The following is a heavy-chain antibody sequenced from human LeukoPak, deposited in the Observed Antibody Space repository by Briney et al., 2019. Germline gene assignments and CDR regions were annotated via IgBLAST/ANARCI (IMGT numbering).Heavy chain of an antibody. CDR2: IYYSGST. CDR3: ARHYEAGGAIDH. Sequence: SETLSLTCTVSGGSISSSSYYWGWIRQPPGKGLEWIGSIYYSGSTYYNPSLKSRVTISVDTSKNQFSLKLSSVTAADTAVYYCARHYEAGGAIDHWGQGTLVTVSS. V-gene: IGHV4-39*01. CDR1: GGSISSSSYY. J-gene: IGHJ4*02. D-gene: IGHD3-3*01.